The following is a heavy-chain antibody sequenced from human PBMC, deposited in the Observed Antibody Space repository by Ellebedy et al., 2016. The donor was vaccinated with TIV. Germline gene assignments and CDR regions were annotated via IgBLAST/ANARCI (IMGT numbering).Heavy chain of an antibody. CDR2: IVGSGA. V-gene: IGHV3-23*01. Sequence: PGGSLRLSCAASGFTFSPYAMAWVRQAPGKGLEWVSGIVGSGAEKYADSVKGRFTISRDNSKRTVALQLRSVRAEDTAVYFCAKDRSSGDGYWVLDSWGQGTMVSVSS. J-gene: IGHJ4*02. D-gene: IGHD2-21*02. CDR1: GFTFSPYA. CDR3: AKDRSSGDGYWVLDS.